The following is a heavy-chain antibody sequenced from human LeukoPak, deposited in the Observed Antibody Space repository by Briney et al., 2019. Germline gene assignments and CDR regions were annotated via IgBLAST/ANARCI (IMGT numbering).Heavy chain of an antibody. V-gene: IGHV1-69*05. Sequence: GASVKVSCKASGGTFSSYAISWVRQAPGQGLEWMGGIIPIFGTANYAQKFQGRVTITTDESTSTAYMELSCLRSEDTAVYYCAGGTTTVENWFDPWGQGTLVTVSS. CDR3: AGGTTTVENWFDP. CDR1: GGTFSSYA. D-gene: IGHD4-23*01. J-gene: IGHJ5*02. CDR2: IIPIFGTA.